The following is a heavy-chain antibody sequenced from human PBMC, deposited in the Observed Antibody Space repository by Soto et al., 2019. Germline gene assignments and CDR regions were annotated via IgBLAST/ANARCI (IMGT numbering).Heavy chain of an antibody. CDR1: GFTFSSYG. V-gene: IGHV3-30*18. CDR3: AKDRGAGTDY. D-gene: IGHD6-19*01. J-gene: IGHJ4*02. CDR2: ISYDGSNK. Sequence: QVQLVESGGGVVQPGRSLRLSCAASGFTFSSYGMHWVRQAPGKGLEWVAVISYDGSNKYYADSVKGRFTISRDNSKNTLYLQMNSLRAEDTAVYYCAKDRGAGTDYCGQGTLVTVSS.